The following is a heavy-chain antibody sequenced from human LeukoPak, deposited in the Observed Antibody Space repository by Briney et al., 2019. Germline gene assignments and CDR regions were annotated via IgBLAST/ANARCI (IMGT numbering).Heavy chain of an antibody. D-gene: IGHD4-17*01. CDR1: GGSISRGDYY. CDR2: IYYSGST. J-gene: IGHJ4*02. V-gene: IGHV4-30-4*01. CDR3: AREYVYGDYPGY. Sequence: KASQTLSLTCTLSGGSISRGDYYWSWIRQPPGKGLEWIGYIYYSGSTYYNPSLKSRVTISVDTSKNQFSLKLSSVTAADTAVYYCAREYVYGDYPGYWGQGTLVTVSS.